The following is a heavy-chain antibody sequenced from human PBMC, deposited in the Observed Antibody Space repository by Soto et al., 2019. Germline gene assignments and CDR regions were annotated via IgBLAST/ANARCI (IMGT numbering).Heavy chain of an antibody. CDR3: AKDLRTGCTNGVCYFDY. V-gene: IGHV3-23*01. CDR1: GFTFSSYA. Sequence: GGSLRLSCAASGFTFSSYAMSWVRQAPGKGLEWVSAISGSGGSTYYADSVKGRFTISRDNSKNTLYLQMNSLRAEDTAVYDCAKDLRTGCTNGVCYFDYWGQGTLVTVSS. D-gene: IGHD2-8*01. J-gene: IGHJ4*02. CDR2: ISGSGGST.